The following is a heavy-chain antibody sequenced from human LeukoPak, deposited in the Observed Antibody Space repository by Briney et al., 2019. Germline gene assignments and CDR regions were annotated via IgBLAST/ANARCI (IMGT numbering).Heavy chain of an antibody. D-gene: IGHD2-15*01. CDR3: AREDGYCSGGNCYSYFDS. J-gene: IGHJ4*02. Sequence: GGSLRLSCAASGFMFSSNWMSWVRQAPGKGLEWVAYIKKTGSETYYVDSVKGRFTITRDNARNSLFLQMNSLRAEDTAVYYCAREDGYCSGGNCYSYFDSWGQGTLVTVSS. CDR1: GFMFSSNW. CDR2: IKKTGSET. V-gene: IGHV3-7*01.